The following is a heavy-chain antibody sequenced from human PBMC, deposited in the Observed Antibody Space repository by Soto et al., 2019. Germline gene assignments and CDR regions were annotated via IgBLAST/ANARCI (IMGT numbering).Heavy chain of an antibody. D-gene: IGHD3-16*01. V-gene: IGHV4-39*01. Sequence: SETLSLTCSVSGGSIKNSNYYWGWVRQPPGKGLEWLGFIYWTGIPYYNPSLTGRVSISVDTSKRQFSLKLNSVTAADTAIYYCATSGGGYNRQRMTYQSYYPYGMDVWGPGTTVTVSS. CDR3: ATSGGGYNRQRMTYQSYYPYGMDV. CDR2: IYWTGIP. CDR1: GGSIKNSNYY. J-gene: IGHJ6*02.